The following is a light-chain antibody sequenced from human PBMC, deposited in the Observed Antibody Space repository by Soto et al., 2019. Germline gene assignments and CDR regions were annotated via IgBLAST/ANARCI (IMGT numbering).Light chain of an antibody. J-gene: IGKJ1*01. CDR1: QSITIW. V-gene: IGKV1-5*01. CDR2: DAS. Sequence: DIQMAQAPSTLSASVGDSGTITCRASQSITIWLAWYQQKPGKAPKLLIYDASSLEGGVPSRFSGSGSGTEFTLTISGLQPDDFATYYCQQYNSFSWTFGQGTNVETK. CDR3: QQYNSFSWT.